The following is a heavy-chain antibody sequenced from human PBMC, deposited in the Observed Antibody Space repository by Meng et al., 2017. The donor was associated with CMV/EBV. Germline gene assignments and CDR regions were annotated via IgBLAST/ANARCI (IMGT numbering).Heavy chain of an antibody. V-gene: IGHV5-51*01. J-gene: IGHJ4*02. D-gene: IGHD3-10*01. CDR2: IYPGDSDT. Sequence: GESLKISCKGSGYSFTSYWIGWVRQMPGKGLEWMGIIYPGDSDTRYSTSFQGQVTISADKSISTAYLQWSSLKASDTAMYYCARSTGIWFGELFLDYWGQGTLVTVSS. CDR1: GYSFTSYW. CDR3: ARSTGIWFGELFLDY.